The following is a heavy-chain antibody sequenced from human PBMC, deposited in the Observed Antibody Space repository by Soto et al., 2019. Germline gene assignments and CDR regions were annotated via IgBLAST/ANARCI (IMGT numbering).Heavy chain of an antibody. V-gene: IGHV4-39*01. CDR1: GGSLSASSSY. Sequence: SETLSLTCTVSGGSLSASSSYWGWIRQPPGKGLEWLGNIYSNGNTYYNPSLTSRVTISVDTSKNQFSLKLSSVTAADTAVYYCARLRIYCSGGSCYYYFDYWGQGPLVTVPQ. J-gene: IGHJ4*02. CDR3: ARLRIYCSGGSCYYYFDY. CDR2: IYSNGNT. D-gene: IGHD2-15*01.